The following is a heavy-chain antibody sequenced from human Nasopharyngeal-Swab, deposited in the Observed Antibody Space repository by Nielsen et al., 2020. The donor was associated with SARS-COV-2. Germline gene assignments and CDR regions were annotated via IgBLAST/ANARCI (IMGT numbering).Heavy chain of an antibody. V-gene: IGHV1-8*03. J-gene: IGHJ5*02. D-gene: IGHD2-2*01. CDR1: GYTFTSYD. CDR2: MNPNSGNT. Sequence: ASVKVSCKASGYTFTSYDINWVRQATGQGLEWMGWMNPNSGNTGYAQKFQGRVTITRNTSIGTAYMELSSLRSEDTAVYYCARKGRYCSSTSCGNWFDPWGQGTLVTVSS. CDR3: ARKGRYCSSTSCGNWFDP.